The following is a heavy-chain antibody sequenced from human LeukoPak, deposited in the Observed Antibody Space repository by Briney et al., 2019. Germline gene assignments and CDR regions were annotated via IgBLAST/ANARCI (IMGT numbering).Heavy chain of an antibody. V-gene: IGHV4-34*01. CDR3: ARASPYYDILTGYYSGLLDY. D-gene: IGHD3-9*01. CDR2: INHSGST. CDR1: GGSFSGYY. Sequence: SETLSLTCAVYGGSFSGYYWSWIRQPPGKGLEWIGEINHSGSTNYNPSLKSRVTISVDTSKNQFSLKLSSVTAADTAVYYCARASPYYDILTGYYSGLLDYWGQGTLVTVSS. J-gene: IGHJ4*02.